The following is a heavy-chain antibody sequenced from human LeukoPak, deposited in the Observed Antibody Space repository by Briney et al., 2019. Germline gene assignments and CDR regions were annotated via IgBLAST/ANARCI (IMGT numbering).Heavy chain of an antibody. CDR3: AREDIVLMVYAD. CDR1: GGSISSYY. CDR2: IYYSGST. V-gene: IGHV4-59*01. D-gene: IGHD2-8*01. J-gene: IGHJ4*02. Sequence: SETLSLTCTVSGGSISSYYWSWIRQPPGKGLEWIGYIYYSGSTNYNPSLKSRVTISVDTSKNQFSLKLSSVTAADTAVYYCAREDIVLMVYADWGQGTLVTVSS.